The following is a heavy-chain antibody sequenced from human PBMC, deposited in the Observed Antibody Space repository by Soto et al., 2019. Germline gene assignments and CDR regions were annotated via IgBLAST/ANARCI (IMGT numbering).Heavy chain of an antibody. Sequence: SETLSLTCPVSGGSICRWSPNWILQPPGKGLEWIGYIYYSGSTYYNPSLKSRVTISVDTSKNQFSLKLSSVTAADTAVYYCARRWGRTFDYWGQGTLVTVSS. CDR2: IYYSGST. V-gene: IGHV4-59*06. CDR3: ARRWGRTFDY. D-gene: IGHD7-27*01. J-gene: IGHJ4*02. CDR1: GGSICRWSP.